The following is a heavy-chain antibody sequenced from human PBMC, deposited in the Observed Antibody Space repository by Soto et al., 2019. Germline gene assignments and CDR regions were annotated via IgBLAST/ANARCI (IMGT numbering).Heavy chain of an antibody. J-gene: IGHJ3*02. CDR1: GGSISSYY. CDR3: ARHGRWHDLDI. Sequence: QVQLQESGPGLVKPSETLSLTCTVSGGSISSYYWSWIRQPPGKGLEWIGYIYYSGSTNYNPSLKSRVTISVDTSKIQFTLKLSSLTAADTAVYYCARHGRWHDLDIWGQGTMVTVSS. V-gene: IGHV4-59*08. D-gene: IGHD1-1*01. CDR2: IYYSGST.